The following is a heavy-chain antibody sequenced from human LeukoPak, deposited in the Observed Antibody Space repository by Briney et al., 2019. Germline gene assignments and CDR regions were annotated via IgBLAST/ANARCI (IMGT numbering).Heavy chain of an antibody. Sequence: SVKVSCKASGGTFSSYAISWVRQAPGQGLEWMGRIIPILGIANYAQKFQGRVTITADKSTSTAYMELSSLTSDDTAVYYCARVLLTGDHGDFDYWGQGTLVTVSS. CDR2: IIPILGIA. V-gene: IGHV1-69*04. D-gene: IGHD7-27*01. CDR3: ARVLLTGDHGDFDY. J-gene: IGHJ4*02. CDR1: GGTFSSYA.